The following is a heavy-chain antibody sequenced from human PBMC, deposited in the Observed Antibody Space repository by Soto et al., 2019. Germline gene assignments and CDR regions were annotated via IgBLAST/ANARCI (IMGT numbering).Heavy chain of an antibody. V-gene: IGHV4-39*01. CDR2: IHYSGTT. J-gene: IGHJ5*02. CDR3: ARGKSSYYDNLNWFDP. Sequence: SETLSLTCTVSGDSISSSSYYWGWIRQPPGEGLEWIASIHYSGTTSYNPALKSRVTISVDTSKNQFSLNLTSVTAADSAVYYCARGKSSYYDNLNWFDPWGQGTLVTVSS. D-gene: IGHD3-22*01. CDR1: GDSISSSSYY.